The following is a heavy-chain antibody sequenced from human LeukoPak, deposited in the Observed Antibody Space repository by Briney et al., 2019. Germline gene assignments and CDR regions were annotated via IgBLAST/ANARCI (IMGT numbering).Heavy chain of an antibody. J-gene: IGHJ6*02. V-gene: IGHV1-46*01. Sequence: GASVKVSCKASGYTFTSYYMHWVRQAPGQGLEWMGIINPSGGSTSYAQKFQGRVTMTRDTSISTAYMELSRLRSDDTAVYYCASTSYSSNYGMDVWGQGTTVTVSS. CDR2: INPSGGST. CDR1: GYTFTSYY. CDR3: ASTSYSSNYGMDV. D-gene: IGHD6-13*01.